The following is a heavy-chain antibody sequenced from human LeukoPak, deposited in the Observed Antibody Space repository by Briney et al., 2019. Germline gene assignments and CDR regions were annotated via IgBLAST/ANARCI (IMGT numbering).Heavy chain of an antibody. D-gene: IGHD3-22*01. J-gene: IGHJ4*02. CDR2: ISVRSNYR. V-gene: IGHV3-21*01. CDR3: VRLRRNNDRSGYYYYYDY. Sequence: KTGGSLRLSCAASGYTFSDFSVNWVRQAPGKGLEWVSSISVRSNYRYYADSVRGRFTISRDDARDSLFLQMNRLRAEDTAVYFCVRLRRNNDRSGYYYYYDYWGQGTLVTVSS. CDR1: GYTFSDFS.